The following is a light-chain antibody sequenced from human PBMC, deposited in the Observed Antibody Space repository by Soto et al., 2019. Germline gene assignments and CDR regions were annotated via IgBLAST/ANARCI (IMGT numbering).Light chain of an antibody. CDR2: DAS. J-gene: IGKJ5*01. CDR3: QQYGSSPIT. CDR1: ADVSSSY. V-gene: IGKV3D-20*01. Sequence: EIVLTQSPATLSFSPGERATLSCGASADVSSSYVAWYQQKSGLAPRLLIHDASSRATGIPDRFSGSKSGTDFTLTIRRLEPEYAGVYYCQQYGSSPITFGQGTRLDLK.